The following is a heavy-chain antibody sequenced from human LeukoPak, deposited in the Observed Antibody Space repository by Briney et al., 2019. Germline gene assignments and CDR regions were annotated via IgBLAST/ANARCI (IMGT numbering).Heavy chain of an antibody. CDR2: IYHNGST. J-gene: IGHJ4*02. D-gene: IGHD1-1*01. CDR3: AKITTLDH. CDR1: GYSITSGYY. V-gene: IGHV4-38-2*02. Sequence: SETLSLTCSVSGYSITSGYYWGWIRQPPGKGLEWIGTIYHNGSTSYNPSLKSRVTISVDTSKNQFSLRLNSVIAADAAIYYCAKITTLDHWGQGTLVTVSS.